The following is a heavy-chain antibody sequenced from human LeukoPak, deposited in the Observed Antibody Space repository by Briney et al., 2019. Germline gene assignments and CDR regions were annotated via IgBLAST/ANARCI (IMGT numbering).Heavy chain of an antibody. Sequence: GGSLRLSCAASGFTFSSYAMHWVRQAPGKGLEWVAVISYDGSNKYYADSVKGRFTISRDNSKNTLYLQMNSLRAEGTAVYYCARVRPQFCSTRCYLRGSYMDVWGQGTTVTVSS. CDR3: ARVRPQFCSTRCYLRGSYMDV. CDR2: ISYDGSNK. D-gene: IGHD2-2*01. J-gene: IGHJ6*02. V-gene: IGHV3-30-3*01. CDR1: GFTFSSYA.